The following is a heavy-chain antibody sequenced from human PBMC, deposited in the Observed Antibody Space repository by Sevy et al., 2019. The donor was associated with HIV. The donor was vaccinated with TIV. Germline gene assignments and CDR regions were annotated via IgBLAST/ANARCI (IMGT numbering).Heavy chain of an antibody. D-gene: IGHD2-2*01. CDR1: GLSISGYT. V-gene: IGHV3-21*01. CDR2: ISSGSSFI. CDR3: ARVGLGDCSGTNCSPNDY. Sequence: GRSLRLSCAASGLSISGYTMNWVRQAPGKGLEWVSPISSGSSFIYYADSLKGRFTISRDNARNLLYLQMNSLRVEDTAVYYCARVGLGDCSGTNCSPNDYWGQGTLVTVSS. J-gene: IGHJ4*02.